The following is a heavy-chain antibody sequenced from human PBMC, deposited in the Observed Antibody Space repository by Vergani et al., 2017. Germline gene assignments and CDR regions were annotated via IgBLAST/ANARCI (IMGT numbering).Heavy chain of an antibody. D-gene: IGHD6-13*01. CDR2: ISGSGGST. V-gene: IGHV3-23*04. J-gene: IGHJ6*02. CDR1: GFTFSSYA. Sequence: EVQLVETGGGLIQPGGSLRLSCAASGFTFSSYAMSWVRQAPGKGLEWVSAISGSGGSTYYADSVKGRFTISRDNSKNTLYLQMNSLRAEDTAVYYCAKKMAAAVIGHGMDVWGQGTTVTVSS. CDR3: AKKMAAAVIGHGMDV.